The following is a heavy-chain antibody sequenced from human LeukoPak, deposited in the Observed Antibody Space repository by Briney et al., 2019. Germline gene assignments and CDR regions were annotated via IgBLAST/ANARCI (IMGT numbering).Heavy chain of an antibody. CDR3: ARAPVLRYFDWLFSYYYYGMDV. Sequence: SETLSLTCAVYGGSFSGYYWSWIRQPPGKGLEWIGEINHSGSTNYNPSLKSRVTISVDTSKNQFSLKLSSVTAADTAVYYCARAPVLRYFDWLFSYYYYGMDVWGQGTTVTVSS. V-gene: IGHV4-34*01. CDR1: GGSFSGYY. D-gene: IGHD3-9*01. J-gene: IGHJ6*02. CDR2: INHSGST.